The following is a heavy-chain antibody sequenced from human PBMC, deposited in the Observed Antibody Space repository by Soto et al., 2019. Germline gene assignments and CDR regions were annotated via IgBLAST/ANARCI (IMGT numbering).Heavy chain of an antibody. CDR2: IYYSGST. Sequence: PSETLSLTCTVSGGSISSGGYYWSWIRQHPGKGLEWIGYIYYSGSTYYNPSLKSRVTISVDTSKKQFSLKVSSVTAADTAVYYCARAKKGIAAAENWFDPWGQGTLVTVSS. CDR1: GGSISSGGYY. J-gene: IGHJ5*02. V-gene: IGHV4-31*03. D-gene: IGHD6-13*01. CDR3: ARAKKGIAAAENWFDP.